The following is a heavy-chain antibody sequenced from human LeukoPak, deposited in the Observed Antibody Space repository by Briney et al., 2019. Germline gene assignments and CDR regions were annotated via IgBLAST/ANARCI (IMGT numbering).Heavy chain of an antibody. CDR3: ARQDSYYPYYFDY. D-gene: IGHD3-10*01. J-gene: IGHJ4*02. Sequence: PSETLSLTCTVSGGSISSSSYYWGWIRQPPGKGLEWIGRVYYSGSTYCNPSLKSRVTISVDTSKNQFSLKLSSVTAADTAVYYCARQDSYYPYYFDYWGQETLVTVSS. CDR2: VYYSGST. V-gene: IGHV4-39*01. CDR1: GGSISSSSYY.